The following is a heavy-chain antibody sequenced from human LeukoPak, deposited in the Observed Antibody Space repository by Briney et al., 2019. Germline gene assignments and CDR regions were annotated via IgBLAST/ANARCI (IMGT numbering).Heavy chain of an antibody. Sequence: PSETLSLTCTVSGGSISSSSYYWGWIRQPPGKGLEWIGSIYYRGSTYYNPSLKSRVTISVDMSKNQFSLKLSSVTAADTAVCYCARRKDCTNGVCYTDYWGQGTLVTVSS. CDR1: GGSISSSSYY. CDR3: ARRKDCTNGVCYTDY. V-gene: IGHV4-39*01. CDR2: IYYRGST. D-gene: IGHD2-8*01. J-gene: IGHJ4*02.